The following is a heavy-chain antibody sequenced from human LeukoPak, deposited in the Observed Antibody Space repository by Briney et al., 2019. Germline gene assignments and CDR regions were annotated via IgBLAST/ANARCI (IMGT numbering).Heavy chain of an antibody. CDR3: ARNRGGDYFDY. J-gene: IGHJ4*02. V-gene: IGHV4-59*01. CDR2: VYCSWST. Sequence: SETLSLTCTVSGDSITDYYWSWIRQPPGKGLEWIGYVYCSWSTNYNPSLKSRVTISVDTSQNQLSLRLSSVTAADTAVHYCARNRGGDYFDYWGQGTLVTVSS. D-gene: IGHD2/OR15-2a*01. CDR1: GDSITDYY.